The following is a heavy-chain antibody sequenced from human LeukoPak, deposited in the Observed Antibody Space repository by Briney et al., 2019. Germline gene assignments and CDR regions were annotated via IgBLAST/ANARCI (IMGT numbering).Heavy chain of an antibody. D-gene: IGHD3-10*01. CDR1: GGSISSYY. J-gene: IGHJ5*02. CDR3: AREGTSGGLNWLDP. V-gene: IGHV4-4*07. CDR2: IYTSGST. Sequence: SETLSLTCTVSGGSISSYYWSWIRQPAGKGLEWIGRIYTSGSTNYNPSLKSRVTMSVDTSKNQFSLRLSSVNAADTAVYFCAREGTSGGLNWLDPWGQGTLVTVSS.